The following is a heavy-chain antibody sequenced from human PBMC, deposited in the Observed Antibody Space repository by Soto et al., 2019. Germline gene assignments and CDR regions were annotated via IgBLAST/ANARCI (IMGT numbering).Heavy chain of an antibody. CDR1: GFTFSGYG. J-gene: IGHJ4*02. D-gene: IGHD1-26*01. Sequence: QVQLVESGGGVVQPGRSLRLSCAASGFTFSGYGMHWVRQAPGKGLEWVAVTRHDGSNTYYAASVRGRFTISRDNSKKTLYLQMNSLRAEATAVYYCARAGVEANTYFGYFDYRGQGPLVTVS. CDR2: TRHDGSNT. CDR3: ARAGVEANTYFGYFDY. V-gene: IGHV3-33*01.